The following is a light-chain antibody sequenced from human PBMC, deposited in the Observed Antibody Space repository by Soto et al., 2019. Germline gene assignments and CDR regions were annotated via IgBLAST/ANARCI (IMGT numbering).Light chain of an antibody. Sequence: EIVFTQSPGTLSLSPGERATRSCSASQRVSSNYLAWYQQKPGQAPRLLIFGTSRRATGIPDRFSGSGSGTDFTLSISRLEPEDFAVYYCQQYASSPLLTFGGGTKVDFK. V-gene: IGKV3-20*01. J-gene: IGKJ4*01. CDR1: QRVSSNY. CDR2: GTS. CDR3: QQYASSPLLT.